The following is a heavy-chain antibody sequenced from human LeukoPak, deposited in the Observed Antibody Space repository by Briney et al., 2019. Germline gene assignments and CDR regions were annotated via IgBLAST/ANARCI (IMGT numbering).Heavy chain of an antibody. V-gene: IGHV3-30*18. Sequence: PGGSLRLSCAASGFTFSSYGMHWVRQAPGQGLEWVAVISYDGSNKYYADSVKGRFTISRDNSKNTLYLQMNSLRAEDTAVYYCAKGATRAVAGILDYWGQGTLVTVSS. D-gene: IGHD6-19*01. J-gene: IGHJ4*02. CDR1: GFTFSSYG. CDR3: AKGATRAVAGILDY. CDR2: ISYDGSNK.